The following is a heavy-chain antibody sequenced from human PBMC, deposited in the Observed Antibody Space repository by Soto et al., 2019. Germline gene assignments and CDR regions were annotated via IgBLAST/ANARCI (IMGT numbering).Heavy chain of an antibody. CDR2: ISYDGSNK. Sequence: GGSLRLSCAASGFTFSSYGMHWVRQAPGKGLEWVAVISYDGSNKYYADSVKDRFTISRDNSKNTLYLQMNSLRAEDTAVYYCAKTSSPPSSSWPHYGMDFWGQRTTVTVSS. V-gene: IGHV3-30*18. D-gene: IGHD6-13*01. J-gene: IGHJ6*02. CDR1: GFTFSSYG. CDR3: AKTSSPPSSSWPHYGMDF.